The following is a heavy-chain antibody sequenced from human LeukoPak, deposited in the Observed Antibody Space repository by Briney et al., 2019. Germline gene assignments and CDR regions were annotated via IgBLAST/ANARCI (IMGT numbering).Heavy chain of an antibody. CDR3: ARESGGTGNWYFDL. D-gene: IGHD1-14*01. V-gene: IGHV4-59*01. CDR1: VGSISIYN. Sequence: SETLSLTCTVSVGSISIYNWNWSRQPPGEGLGWSGYIYYRVTSNYNPSLKRRVSISVDTSKNQFSLTLSSLTAADTAVYYCARESGGTGNWYFDLWGRGTLVTVSS. CDR2: IYYRVTS. J-gene: IGHJ2*01.